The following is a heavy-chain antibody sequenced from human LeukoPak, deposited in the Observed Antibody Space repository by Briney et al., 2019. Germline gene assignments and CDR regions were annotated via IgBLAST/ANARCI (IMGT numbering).Heavy chain of an antibody. V-gene: IGHV4-4*07. Sequence: SETLSLTCTVSGTSISNYYWNWIRQPAGKGLEWIGRFSSSGSTNSNPSLKSRVTMSIDTSKNQFSLKLSSVTAADTAVYYCARKYSSSWLPGWYYFDYWGQGTLVTVSS. CDR1: GTSISNYY. J-gene: IGHJ4*02. D-gene: IGHD6-13*01. CDR2: FSSSGST. CDR3: ARKYSSSWLPGWYYFDY.